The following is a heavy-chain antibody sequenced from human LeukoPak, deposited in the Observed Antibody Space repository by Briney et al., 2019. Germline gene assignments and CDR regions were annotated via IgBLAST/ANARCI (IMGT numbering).Heavy chain of an antibody. CDR3: ARGAITMVRGIYAFDI. Sequence: GGSLRLSCAASGFTFSSYSMNWVRQAPGKGLEWVPSISSSSSYIYYADSVKGRFTISRDNAKNSLYLQTNSLRAEDTAVYYCARGAITMVRGIYAFDIWGQGTMVTVSS. D-gene: IGHD3-10*01. CDR1: GFTFSSYS. V-gene: IGHV3-21*01. CDR2: ISSSSSYI. J-gene: IGHJ3*02.